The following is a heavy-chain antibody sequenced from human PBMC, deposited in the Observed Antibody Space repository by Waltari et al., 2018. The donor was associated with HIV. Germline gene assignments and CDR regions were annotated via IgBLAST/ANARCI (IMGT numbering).Heavy chain of an antibody. J-gene: IGHJ5*02. Sequence: QLQLQESGPGLVKPSETLSLTCTVSGGSISSSSYYWGWIRQPPGKGLEWIGSIYYSGSTYYNPSLKSRVTISVDTSKNQFSLKLSSVTAADTAVYYCARDLGYDIRNWFDPWGQGTLVTVSS. CDR3: ARDLGYDIRNWFDP. V-gene: IGHV4-39*07. CDR2: IYYSGST. CDR1: GGSISSSSYY. D-gene: IGHD3-9*01.